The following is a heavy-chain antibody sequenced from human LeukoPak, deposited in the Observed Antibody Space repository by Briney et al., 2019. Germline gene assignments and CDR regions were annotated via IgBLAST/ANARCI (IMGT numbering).Heavy chain of an antibody. J-gene: IGHJ4*02. D-gene: IGHD4-17*01. CDR1: GGPISRNNFF. CDR2: IYYSGNT. CDR3: ATVGDNGGYYPFDY. Sequence: NASETLSLTCTVSGGPISRNNFFWGWIRQAPGKGLEWIGSIYYSGNTYYNPSLKSRLTIAVDTSRNQFSLKMSSVTAADTAVYYCATVGDNGGYYPFDYWGQGTLVTVSS. V-gene: IGHV4-39*01.